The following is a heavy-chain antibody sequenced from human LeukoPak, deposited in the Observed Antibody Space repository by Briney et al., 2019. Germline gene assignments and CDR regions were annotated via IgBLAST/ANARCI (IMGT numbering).Heavy chain of an antibody. D-gene: IGHD3-9*01. V-gene: IGHV3-23*01. CDR1: GFTFSSYG. CDR3: ARDSTVFGDAFDI. Sequence: GGSLRLSCAASGFTFSSYGMHWVRQAPGKGLEWVSAISGNGHGTYYADSVKGRFTISRDNSKNTLYLQMNSLRAEDTAVYYCARDSTVFGDAFDIWGQGTMVTVSS. J-gene: IGHJ3*02. CDR2: ISGNGHGT.